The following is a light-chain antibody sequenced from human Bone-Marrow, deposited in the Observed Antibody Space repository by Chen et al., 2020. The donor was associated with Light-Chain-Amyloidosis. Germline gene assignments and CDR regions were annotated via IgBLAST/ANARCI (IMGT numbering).Light chain of an antibody. V-gene: IGLV2-14*01. J-gene: IGLJ3*02. CDR3: SSYTSRRNNWV. Sequence: QSALTQPASVSGSPGQSITIPCTGTISDVAIYDYVSWYQKLPGKAPKLMIYKVSNRPSGVSERFSGSKSGNTASLTISGLQAEDEADYYFSSYTSRRNNWVFGGGTKLTVL. CDR1: ISDVAIYDY. CDR2: KVS.